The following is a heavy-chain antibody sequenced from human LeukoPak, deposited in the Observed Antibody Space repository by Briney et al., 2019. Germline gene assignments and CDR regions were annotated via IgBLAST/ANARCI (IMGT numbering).Heavy chain of an antibody. CDR2: ISAYNGNT. V-gene: IGHV1-18*01. J-gene: IGHJ4*02. CDR3: ARSSRDGYNPRPLYYFDY. Sequence: GASVKVSCKASGYSFVTYGISWVRQAPGQGLEWMGWISAYNGNTNYAQKLQGRVTMTTDTSTSTAYMELRSLRSDDTAVYYCARSSRDGYNPRPLYYFDYWGQGTLVTVSS. D-gene: IGHD5-24*01. CDR1: GYSFVTYG.